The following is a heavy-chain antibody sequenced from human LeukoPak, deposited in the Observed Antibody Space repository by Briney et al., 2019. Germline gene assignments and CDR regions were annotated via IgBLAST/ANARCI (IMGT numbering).Heavy chain of an antibody. J-gene: IGHJ6*02. CDR3: ARDTAIRWCSSTSCYKGENYYYGMDV. V-gene: IGHV4-38-2*02. Sequence: SETLSLTCAVSGYSISSGYYWGWIRQPPGKGLEWIGSIYHSGSTYYNPSLKSRVTISVDTSKNQFSLKLSSVTAADTAVYYCARDTAIRWCSSTSCYKGENYYYGMDVWGQGTTVTVSS. D-gene: IGHD2-2*02. CDR1: GYSISSGYY. CDR2: IYHSGST.